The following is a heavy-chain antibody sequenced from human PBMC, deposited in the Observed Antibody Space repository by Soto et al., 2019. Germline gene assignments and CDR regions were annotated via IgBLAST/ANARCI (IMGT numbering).Heavy chain of an antibody. J-gene: IGHJ6*02. CDR3: ARGITAGMDV. Sequence: QVQLVQSGAEVREPGASVKVSCKASGYTFTIFDINWVRQATGQGLEWMGWMSHNRGNTGYAQRFPGRVTMTSNTSISTAYMELSSLTSEDPAVYYCARGITAGMDVCGQGTTVTVSS. V-gene: IGHV1-8*01. CDR1: GYTFTIFD. D-gene: IGHD1-20*01. CDR2: MSHNRGNT.